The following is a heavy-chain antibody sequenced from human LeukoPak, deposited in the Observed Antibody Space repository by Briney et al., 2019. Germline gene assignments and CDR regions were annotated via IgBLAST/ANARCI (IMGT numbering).Heavy chain of an antibody. CDR3: TRSSTIFNDY. V-gene: IGHV3-73*01. J-gene: IGHJ4*02. D-gene: IGHD3-9*01. CDR1: GFRFSASD. CDR2: IRSKANSFAT. Sequence: GGFLRLSCAASGFRFSASDMHWVRQAPGKGLEWIGRIRSKANSFATMYAASMKGRFTISRDDSKNTAYLQMNSLKTEDTAVYYCTRSSTIFNDYWGQGTLVTVSS.